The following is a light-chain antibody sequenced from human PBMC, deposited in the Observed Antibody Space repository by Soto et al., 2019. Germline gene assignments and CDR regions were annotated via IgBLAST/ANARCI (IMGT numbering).Light chain of an antibody. V-gene: IGKV3-20*01. CDR1: QNVGKSY. CDR2: DAS. J-gene: IGKJ4*01. CDR3: HEDSHSPLT. Sequence: EIVLTQSPDTLSLSPGERVTLSCRASQNVGKSYLGWYQQKPGQAPRLLIYDASRRATGIPDRFSGNESGSDFTPAISRLVPNDWVVDEGHEDSHSPLTFRGGTKVEL.